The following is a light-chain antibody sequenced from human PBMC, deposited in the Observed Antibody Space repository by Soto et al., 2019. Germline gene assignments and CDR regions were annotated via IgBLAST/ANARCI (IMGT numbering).Light chain of an antibody. V-gene: IGKV3-20*01. CDR2: GAS. Sequence: EIVLTQSPGTPSLSPGERATLSCRASQSVSSSYLAWYQQKPGQAPRLLIYGASSRATGIPDRFSGSGSGTDFTLTISRLEPEDVAVYYCQQYGSSPRTCGQGTKVEIK. J-gene: IGKJ1*01. CDR3: QQYGSSPRT. CDR1: QSVSSSY.